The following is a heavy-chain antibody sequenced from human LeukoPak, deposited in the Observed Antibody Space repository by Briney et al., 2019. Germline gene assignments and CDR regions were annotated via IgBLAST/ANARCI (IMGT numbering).Heavy chain of an antibody. D-gene: IGHD4-17*01. Sequence: SETLSLTCTVSGGSISSSSYYWGWICQPPGKGLEWIGSIYYSGSTYYNPSLKSRVTISVDTSKNQFSLKLSSVTAADTAVYYCARDLVTVTSPVAGNWFDPWGQGTLVTVSS. CDR1: GGSISSSSYY. V-gene: IGHV4-39*07. CDR2: IYYSGST. CDR3: ARDLVTVTSPVAGNWFDP. J-gene: IGHJ5*02.